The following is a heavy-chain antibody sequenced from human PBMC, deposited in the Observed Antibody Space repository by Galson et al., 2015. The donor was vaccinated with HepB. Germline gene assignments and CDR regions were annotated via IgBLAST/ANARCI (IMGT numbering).Heavy chain of an antibody. Sequence: PALVKPTQTLTLTCTFSGFSLGTNGMRVSWIRQPPGRALEWLARIDWDDDKFYSPSLKTRLTISKGTSEDQVVLTMTNTDPVDTATYYCARAQWQGYFDYWGQGALVTVSS. CDR2: IDWDDDK. CDR3: ARAQWQGYFDY. D-gene: IGHD6-19*01. J-gene: IGHJ4*02. V-gene: IGHV2-70*04. CDR1: GFSLGTNGMR.